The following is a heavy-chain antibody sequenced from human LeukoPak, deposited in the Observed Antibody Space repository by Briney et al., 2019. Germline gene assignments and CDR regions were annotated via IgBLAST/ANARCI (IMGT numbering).Heavy chain of an antibody. Sequence: PGASLKLSCKASGFTFSSYAISWVRQAPGQGLEWMGGIIPIFGTANYAQKFQGRVTITADESTSTAYMELSSLRSEDTAVYYCARYPPLNSGRGFQRWGQGTLVTVSS. J-gene: IGHJ1*01. CDR3: ARYPPLNSGRGFQR. V-gene: IGHV1-69*13. D-gene: IGHD1-26*01. CDR1: GFTFSSYA. CDR2: IIPIFGTA.